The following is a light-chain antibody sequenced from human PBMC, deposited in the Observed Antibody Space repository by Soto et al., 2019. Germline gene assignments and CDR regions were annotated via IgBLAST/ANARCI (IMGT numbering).Light chain of an antibody. Sequence: EIVLTQSPGTLSLSPGERATLSCRASQSVSSSYLAWYQQKPGQAPRLLIYGASSRATGIPDRFSGSGSGTDFTLTISRLKPEDFAVYYCQQYGSSPGWTFGQGTKVEIK. J-gene: IGKJ1*01. CDR2: GAS. CDR1: QSVSSSY. V-gene: IGKV3-20*01. CDR3: QQYGSSPGWT.